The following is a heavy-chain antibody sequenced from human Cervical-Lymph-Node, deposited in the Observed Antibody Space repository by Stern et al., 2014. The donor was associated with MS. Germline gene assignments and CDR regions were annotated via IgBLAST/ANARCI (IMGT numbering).Heavy chain of an antibody. V-gene: IGHV1-3*04. CDR2: INIGNGNT. J-gene: IGHJ5*02. CDR3: AKWSVGSGSSS. Sequence: QVQLVQSGAEVKKPGASVKVSCKASGYTFTNYPLHWVCQAPGQRLEWMGWINIGNGNTKYSQKFQDRVTITRDTSTSTAYMELSSLRPEDTAVYYCAKWSVGSGSSSWGQGTPVTVSS. D-gene: IGHD3-10*01. CDR1: GYTFTNYP.